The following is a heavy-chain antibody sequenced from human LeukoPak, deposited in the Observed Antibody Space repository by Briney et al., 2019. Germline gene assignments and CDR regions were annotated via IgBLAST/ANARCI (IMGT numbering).Heavy chain of an antibody. Sequence: GGSLRLSCAASGFTFSDYEMNWARQAPGKGLEWVSYIGSSDTTIYYADSVKGRFTISRDNAKNSLYLQMNSLRAEDTAVYYCARDRRDAYSQNFDYWGQGTLVTVSS. J-gene: IGHJ4*02. CDR2: IGSSDTTI. V-gene: IGHV3-48*03. CDR3: ARDRRDAYSQNFDY. D-gene: IGHD5-24*01. CDR1: GFTFSDYE.